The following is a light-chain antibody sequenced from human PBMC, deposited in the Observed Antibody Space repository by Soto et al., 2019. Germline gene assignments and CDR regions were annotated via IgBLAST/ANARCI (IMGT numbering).Light chain of an antibody. V-gene: IGLV2-8*01. CDR1: KNDIGGYDF. J-gene: IGLJ1*01. Sequence: QSVLTQPPSASGSPGQSVTISCTGTKNDIGGYDFVSWYQHHPGKAPRLIIYEVVQRPSGVPDRFSGSKSGNTASLTVSGLQAADEAGYFCKSYAGSNTYVFGSGTKLTVL. CDR3: KSYAGSNTYV. CDR2: EVV.